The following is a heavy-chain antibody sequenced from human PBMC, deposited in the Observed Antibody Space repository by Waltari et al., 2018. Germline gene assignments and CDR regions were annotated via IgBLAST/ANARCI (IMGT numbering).Heavy chain of an antibody. D-gene: IGHD1-26*01. Sequence: EVQLVESGGGLVQPGGSLRLSCAASGFTFSNYWMHWVRQIPGKGLMGVSRMNSDGSNVVYADSVGGRFTISKDNAKNTLYLQMNSLSAEDTAVYYCARDVDWGVGALGYWGQGTPVTVS. CDR3: ARDVDWGVGALGY. CDR1: GFTFSNYW. CDR2: MNSDGSNV. J-gene: IGHJ4*02. V-gene: IGHV3-74*01.